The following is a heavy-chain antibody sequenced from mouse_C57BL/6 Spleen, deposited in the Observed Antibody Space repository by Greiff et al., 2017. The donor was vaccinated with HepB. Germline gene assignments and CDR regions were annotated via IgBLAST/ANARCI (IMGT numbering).Heavy chain of an antibody. CDR2: IYPGSGNT. Sequence: VQLQQSGAELVRPGASVKLSCKASGYTFTDYYINWVKQRPGQGLEWIARIYPGSGNTYYNEKFKGKATLTAEKSSSTAYMQLSSLTSEDSAVYFCARGSYYAMDYWGQGTSVTVSS. CDR1: GYTFTDYY. J-gene: IGHJ4*01. V-gene: IGHV1-76*01. CDR3: ARGSYYAMDY.